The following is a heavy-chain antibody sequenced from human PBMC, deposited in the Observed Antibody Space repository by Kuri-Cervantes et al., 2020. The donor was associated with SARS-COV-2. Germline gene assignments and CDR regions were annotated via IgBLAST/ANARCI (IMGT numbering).Heavy chain of an antibody. D-gene: IGHD2-21*01. CDR1: GFTFNNYA. J-gene: IGHJ4*02. Sequence: GESLKISCAASGFTFNNYAMHWVRQTPGEGLEWVAITSYDGSAKYYADSVKGRFTISRDNSKNTLYLQMNNLRGEDTAVYFCARGRVGVQDFWGQGTLVTVSS. CDR2: TSYDGSAK. V-gene: IGHV3-30-3*01. CDR3: ARGRVGVQDF.